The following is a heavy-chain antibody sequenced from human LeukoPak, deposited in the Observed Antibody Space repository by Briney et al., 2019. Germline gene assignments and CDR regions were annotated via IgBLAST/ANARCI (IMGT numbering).Heavy chain of an antibody. CDR1: GGSFSGYY. D-gene: IGHD6-19*01. CDR3: ARLAPSGWYDY. CDR2: INHSGST. V-gene: IGHV4-34*01. Sequence: PSETLSLTCAVYGGSFSGYYWSWIRQPAGKGLEWIGEINHSGSTNYNPSLKSRVTISVDTSKNQFSLKLSSVTAADTAVYYCARLAPSGWYDYWGQGTLVTVSS. J-gene: IGHJ4*02.